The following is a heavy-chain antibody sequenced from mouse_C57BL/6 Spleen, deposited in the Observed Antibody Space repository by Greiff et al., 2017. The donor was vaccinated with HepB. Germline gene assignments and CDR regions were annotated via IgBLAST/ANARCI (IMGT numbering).Heavy chain of an antibody. CDR3: ARRVDYGNFDY. CDR1: GYTFTSYW. V-gene: IGHV1-61*01. Sequence: VKLQQPGAELVRPGSSVKLSCKASGYTFTSYWMDWVKQRPGQGLEWIGNIYPSDSETHYNQKFKDKATLTVDKSSSTAYMQLSSLTSEDSAVYYCARRVDYGNFDYWGQGTTLTVSS. D-gene: IGHD2-1*01. J-gene: IGHJ2*01. CDR2: IYPSDSET.